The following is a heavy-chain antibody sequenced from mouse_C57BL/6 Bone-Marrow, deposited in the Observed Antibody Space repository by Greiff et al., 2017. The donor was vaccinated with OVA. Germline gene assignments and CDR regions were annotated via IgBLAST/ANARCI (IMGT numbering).Heavy chain of an antibody. Sequence: EVQLQQSGTVLARPGASVKMSCKTSGYTFTSYWMHWVNQRPGQGLEWIGAIYTGNSDTSYNQKFTGKAKLTAVTSASTAYMELSSLTNEDSSVYYCTRSGGSSYQAWFAYWGQGTLVTVSA. J-gene: IGHJ3*01. CDR1: GYTFTSYW. CDR3: TRSGGSSYQAWFAY. CDR2: IYTGNSDT. D-gene: IGHD1-1*01. V-gene: IGHV1-5*01.